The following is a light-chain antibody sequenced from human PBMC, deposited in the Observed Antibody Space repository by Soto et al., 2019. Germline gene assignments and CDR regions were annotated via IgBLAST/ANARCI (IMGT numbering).Light chain of an antibody. CDR3: QQYNSYSLT. J-gene: IGKJ4*01. Sequence: DIQMTQSPSTLSASVGDRVTITCRASQSISSWLAWYQQKPGKAPKLLIYKASSLESGVPSRFNGSGSGTEITLTISSLQPDDFATDYCQQYNSYSLTFGRGTKVDIK. CDR1: QSISSW. V-gene: IGKV1-5*03. CDR2: KAS.